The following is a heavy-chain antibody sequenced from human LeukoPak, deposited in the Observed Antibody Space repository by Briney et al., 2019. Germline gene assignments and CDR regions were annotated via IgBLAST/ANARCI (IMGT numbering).Heavy chain of an antibody. D-gene: IGHD3-22*01. CDR1: GFTFSGSA. CDR2: IRSKANSYAT. J-gene: IGHJ4*02. Sequence: GGSLRLSCAASGFTFSGSAMHWVRQASGKGLEWVGRIRSKANSYATAYAASVKVRFTIYKDDSKNTAYLQMHSLKTEDTAVYYCTRPIFDEHYYDSSGYPDYWGQGTLVTVSS. CDR3: TRPIFDEHYYDSSGYPDY. V-gene: IGHV3-73*01.